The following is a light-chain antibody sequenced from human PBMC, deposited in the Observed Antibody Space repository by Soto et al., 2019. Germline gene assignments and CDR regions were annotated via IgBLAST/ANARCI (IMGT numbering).Light chain of an antibody. J-gene: IGKJ4*01. V-gene: IGKV3-15*01. CDR3: QQYNNWPPLP. CDR2: GAS. CDR1: QSVSSN. Sequence: EIVMTQSPATLSVSPGERATLSCRASQSVSSNLAWYQQKPGQAPRLLIYGASSRATCVPARFSGSGSGTEFTLTISSLQSEDFAVYYCQQYNNWPPLPFGGGTKVEIK.